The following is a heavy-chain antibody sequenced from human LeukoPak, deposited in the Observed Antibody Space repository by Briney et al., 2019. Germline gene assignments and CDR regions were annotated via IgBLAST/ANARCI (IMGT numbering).Heavy chain of an antibody. Sequence: SVKVSCKASGGTFSSYAISWVRQAPGQGLEWMGRIISIFGTANYAQKFQGRVTTTTDESTSTAYMELSSLRSEDTAVYYCARDLAIPPPKNYYYMDVWGKGTTVTVSS. V-gene: IGHV1-69*05. CDR3: ARDLAIPPPKNYYYMDV. CDR1: GGTFSSYA. J-gene: IGHJ6*03. CDR2: IISIFGTA.